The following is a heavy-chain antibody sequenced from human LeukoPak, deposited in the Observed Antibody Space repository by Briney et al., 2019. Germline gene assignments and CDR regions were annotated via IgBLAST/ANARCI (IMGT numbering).Heavy chain of an antibody. Sequence: SETLSLTCTVSGGSISSYYWSWLRQPPGKGLEWIGYIYYSGSTNYNPSLKSRVTISVDTSKNQFSLKLSSVTAADTAVYYCARIETLRRRPFDYWGQGTLVSVSS. J-gene: IGHJ4*02. V-gene: IGHV4-59*12. CDR2: IYYSGST. D-gene: IGHD5-24*01. CDR1: GGSISSYY. CDR3: ARIETLRRRPFDY.